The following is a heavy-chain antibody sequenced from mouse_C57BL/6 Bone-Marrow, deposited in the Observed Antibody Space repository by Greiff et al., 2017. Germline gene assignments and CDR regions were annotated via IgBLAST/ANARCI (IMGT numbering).Heavy chain of an antibody. CDR3: ARGITTGFDY. Sequence: EVKLVESGGDLVKPGGSLKLSCAASGFTFSSYGMSWVRQTPDKRLEWVATISSGGSYNYYPDSVKGRFTISRDNAKNTLYMQMSSLKSEDTAMYYCARGITTGFDYWGQGTTLTVSS. CDR2: ISSGGSYN. D-gene: IGHD1-1*01. V-gene: IGHV5-6*02. J-gene: IGHJ2*01. CDR1: GFTFSSYG.